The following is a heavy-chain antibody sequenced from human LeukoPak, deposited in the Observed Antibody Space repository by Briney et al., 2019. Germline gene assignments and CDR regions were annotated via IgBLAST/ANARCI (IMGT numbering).Heavy chain of an antibody. CDR1: GFTVSSNY. Sequence: GGSLRLSCAASGFTVSSNYMSWVRQAPGRGLEWVSVIYSGGNTFYADSVKGRFTISRDTSKNTLYLQMDSLRAEDTAVYYCARQGSGWYLEYYFDYWGQGTLVTVSS. CDR3: ARQGSGWYLEYYFDY. CDR2: IYSGGNT. D-gene: IGHD6-19*01. V-gene: IGHV3-66*04. J-gene: IGHJ4*02.